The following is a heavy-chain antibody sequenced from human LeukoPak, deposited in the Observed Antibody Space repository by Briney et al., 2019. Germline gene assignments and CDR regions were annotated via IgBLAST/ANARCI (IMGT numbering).Heavy chain of an antibody. Sequence: SETLSLTCTVSGGSISGSSYYWGWIRQPPGKGLEWIGSIYYSGSTYYNPSLKSLVTISVDTSKNQFSLKLSSVTAADTAVYYCAREGLNMVRGVIPKEAWGWFDPWGQGTLVTVSS. CDR2: IYYSGST. CDR1: GGSISGSSYY. D-gene: IGHD3-10*01. J-gene: IGHJ5*02. V-gene: IGHV4-39*02. CDR3: AREGLNMVRGVIPKEAWGWFDP.